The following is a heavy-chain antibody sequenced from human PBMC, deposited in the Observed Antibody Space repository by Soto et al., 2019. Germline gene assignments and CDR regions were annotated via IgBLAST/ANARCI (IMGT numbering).Heavy chain of an antibody. J-gene: IGHJ6*02. CDR3: ARDPRRQQLVYYYYYGMDV. CDR2: IKQDGSEK. D-gene: IGHD6-13*01. CDR1: GFTFSSYW. Sequence: GSLRLSCAASGFTFSSYWMSWVRQAPGKGLEWVANIKQDGSEKYYVDSVKGRFTISRDNAKNSLYLQMNSLRAEDTAVYYCARDPRRQQLVYYYYYGMDVWGQWTRITVAS. V-gene: IGHV3-7*03.